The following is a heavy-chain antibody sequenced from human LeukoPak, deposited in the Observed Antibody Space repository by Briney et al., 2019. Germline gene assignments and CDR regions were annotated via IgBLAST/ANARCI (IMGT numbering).Heavy chain of an antibody. D-gene: IGHD5/OR15-5a*01. V-gene: IGHV3-53*01. J-gene: IGHJ6*02. CDR2: IYSGGST. Sequence: GGSLRLSCAASGFTVSSNYMSWVRQAPGKGLEWVSVIYSGGSTYYADSVKGRSTISRDNSKNTLYLQVSSLRADDTAVYYCARGVFGMDVWGQGTTVTVSS. CDR3: ARGVFGMDV. CDR1: GFTVSSNY.